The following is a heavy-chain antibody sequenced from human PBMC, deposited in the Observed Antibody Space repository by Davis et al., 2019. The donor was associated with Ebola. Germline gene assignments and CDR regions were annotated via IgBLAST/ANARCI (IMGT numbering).Heavy chain of an antibody. J-gene: IGHJ4*02. CDR1: GFTFSSYA. Sequence: GGSLRLSCAAPGFTFSSYAMHWFRQAPGKGLEWVAVIWYDGSNKYSADSVKGRFTISRDNSKNTLYLQMNSLRAEDTAVYYCARVAVSGDFDYWGQGTLVTVSS. CDR2: IWYDGSNK. D-gene: IGHD2-15*01. V-gene: IGHV3-33*01. CDR3: ARVAVSGDFDY.